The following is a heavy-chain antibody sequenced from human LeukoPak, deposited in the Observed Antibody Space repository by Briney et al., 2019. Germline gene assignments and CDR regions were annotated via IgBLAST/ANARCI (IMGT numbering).Heavy chain of an antibody. Sequence: PSETLSLTCAVSGGSISSSNYYWGWIRQPPGEGLEWIGEINQSGSTNYNPSLKSRVTISVDTSKNFFSLRLRSVTAADTAVYFCARGRVSSSTWYSTYYYFFYMDFWGKGTTVTVSS. V-gene: IGHV4-39*07. J-gene: IGHJ6*03. CDR3: ARGRVSSSTWYSTYYYFFYMDF. D-gene: IGHD4-11*01. CDR2: INQSGST. CDR1: GGSISSSNYY.